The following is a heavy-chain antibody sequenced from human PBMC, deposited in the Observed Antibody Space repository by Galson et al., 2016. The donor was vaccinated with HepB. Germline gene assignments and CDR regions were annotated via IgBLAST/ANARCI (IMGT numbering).Heavy chain of an antibody. D-gene: IGHD3-22*01. CDR1: GYTFETHG. J-gene: IGHJ4*02. CDR3: ARVGNFDRNAYLVY. Sequence: SVKVSCKASGYTFETHGMQWVRQAPGQSLEWMGWIEAGNGNTKYAQKFQGRVTITADDSASTAYMDLSSLRAEDTAVYYCARVGNFDRNAYLVYWGQGTLVTVSS. CDR2: IEAGNGNT. V-gene: IGHV1-3*01.